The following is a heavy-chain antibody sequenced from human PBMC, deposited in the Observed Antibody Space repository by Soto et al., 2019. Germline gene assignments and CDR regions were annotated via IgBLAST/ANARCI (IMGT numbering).Heavy chain of an antibody. D-gene: IGHD2-2*01. CDR3: AKGPVVPAVTYYYGMDV. J-gene: IGHJ6*02. Sequence: PGGSLRLSCTASTFTFRTYWMSWVRQAPGKGLEWVANINQDGSEMFYLDSVKGRFTISRDNAKNSLFLQVNSLRAEDTAVYYCAKGPVVPAVTYYYGMDVWGQGTTVTVSS. CDR2: INQDGSEM. CDR1: TFTFRTYW. V-gene: IGHV3-7*01.